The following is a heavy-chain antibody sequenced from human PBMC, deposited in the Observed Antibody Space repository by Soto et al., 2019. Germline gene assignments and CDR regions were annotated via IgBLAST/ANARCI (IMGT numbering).Heavy chain of an antibody. CDR2: ISAYNGNT. D-gene: IGHD2-2*01. V-gene: IGHV1-18*04. CDR3: ARNIVLVPAAINCFAL. CDR1: GYTFTSYG. J-gene: IGHJ5*02. Sequence: ASVKVSCKASGYTFTSYGISWVRQAPGQGLEWMGWISAYNGNTNYAQKLQGRVTMTTDTSTRKAYMGLRSQRSDNTAVFYFARNIVLVPAAINCFALWGQGPLFPVPS.